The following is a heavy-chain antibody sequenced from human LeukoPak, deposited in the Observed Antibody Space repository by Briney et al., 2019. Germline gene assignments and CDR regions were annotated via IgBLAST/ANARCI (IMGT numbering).Heavy chain of an antibody. Sequence: SETLSLTCTVSGGSLTSYYWSWIRQPPGKGLEWIGYIHYSGTTNYNPSLKSRVTISVDTSKDQFSLKLNSVTAADTAVYYCARRAGSGWYFDYWGQGTLVTVSS. V-gene: IGHV4-59*08. J-gene: IGHJ4*02. CDR3: ARRAGSGWYFDY. CDR1: GGSLTSYY. D-gene: IGHD6-19*01. CDR2: IHYSGTT.